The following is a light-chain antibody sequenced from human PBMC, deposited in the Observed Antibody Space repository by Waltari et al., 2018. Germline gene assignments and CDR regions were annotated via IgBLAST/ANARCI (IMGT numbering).Light chain of an antibody. V-gene: IGLV3-21*04. J-gene: IGLJ3*02. CDR1: DIGSKK. CDR3: QVWDSSSDPVV. Sequence: SFVMTQPPSVSVAPGKTAKITCGGNDIGSKKVQWYQQKPGQAPVVVVYYVTDRPSGIPERFSGSTSGNTATLTINRVEAGDEADYFCQVWDSSSDPVVFGGGTKLTVL. CDR2: YVT.